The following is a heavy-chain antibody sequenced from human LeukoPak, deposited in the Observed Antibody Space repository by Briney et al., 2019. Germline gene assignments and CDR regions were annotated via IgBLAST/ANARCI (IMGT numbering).Heavy chain of an antibody. CDR2: IYYSGST. CDR1: GGSISSYY. CDR3: ARSRITMIGQGRFDP. D-gene: IGHD3-22*01. Sequence: SETLSLTCTVSGGSISSYYWSWIRQPPGKGLEWIGYIYYSGSTNYNPSLKSRVTISVDTSKNQFSLKLSSVTAADTAVYYCARSRITMIGQGRFDPWGQGTLVTVSS. J-gene: IGHJ5*02. V-gene: IGHV4-59*01.